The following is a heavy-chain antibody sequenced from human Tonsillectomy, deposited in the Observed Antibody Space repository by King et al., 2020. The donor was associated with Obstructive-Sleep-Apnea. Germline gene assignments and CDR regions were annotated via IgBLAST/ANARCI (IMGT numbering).Heavy chain of an antibody. CDR2: INPNSGGT. V-gene: IGHV1-2*02. D-gene: IGHD3-22*01. J-gene: IGHJ4*02. CDR3: ATAAVNTATYYFDY. CDR1: GDTFTGYY. Sequence: HEQLVQSGAEVKKPGASVKVSCKASGDTFTGYYIHCVRQAPGQGLEWMGWINPNSGGTNYAQKFQGRVTRTRDTSISTAYMALSRRRSDDTAVYYCATAAVNTATYYFDYWGQGTLVTVSS.